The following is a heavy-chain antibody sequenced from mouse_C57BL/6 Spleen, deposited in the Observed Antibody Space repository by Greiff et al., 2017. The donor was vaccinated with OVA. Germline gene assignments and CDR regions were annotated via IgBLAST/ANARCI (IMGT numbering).Heavy chain of an antibody. Sequence: EVMLVESGGGLVQPGGSLKLSCAASGFTFSDYYMYWVRQTPEKRLEWVAYISNGGGSTYYPDTVKGRFTISRDNAKNTLYLQMSRLKSEDTAMYYCARHRGSGYDYYAMDYWGQGTSVTVSS. J-gene: IGHJ4*01. V-gene: IGHV5-12*01. CDR1: GFTFSDYY. CDR3: ARHRGSGYDYYAMDY. CDR2: ISNGGGST. D-gene: IGHD3-2*02.